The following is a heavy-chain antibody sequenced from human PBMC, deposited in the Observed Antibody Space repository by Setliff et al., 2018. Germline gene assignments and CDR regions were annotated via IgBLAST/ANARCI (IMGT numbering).Heavy chain of an antibody. D-gene: IGHD3-3*01. CDR2: INTGNANT. Sequence: ASVKVSCKASGYTFTNYAIHWVRQAPGQRPEWMGWINTGNANTKYSQKFQGRVTMTTDTSTSTAYMELRSLTSDDMAVYYCARVRSPALLAITNNWFDPWGQGTLVTVSS. V-gene: IGHV1-3*04. J-gene: IGHJ5*02. CDR3: ARVRSPALLAITNNWFDP. CDR1: GYTFTNYA.